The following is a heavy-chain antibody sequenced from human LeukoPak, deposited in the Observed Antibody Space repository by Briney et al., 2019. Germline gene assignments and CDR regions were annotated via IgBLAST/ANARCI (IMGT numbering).Heavy chain of an antibody. J-gene: IGHJ4*02. CDR2: ISGSCGST. D-gene: IGHD6-13*01. Sequence: GGSLTLTCAASGFTFSSYAMSWVRQPPGRGVEGVSAISGSCGSTYYADSVKGRFTISRDNSKNTLYLQMNSLRAEDTAVYYCGKEPRNIAAAAVGESRFDYWGQGTLGTVSS. CDR1: GFTFSSYA. CDR3: GKEPRNIAAAAVGESRFDY. V-gene: IGHV3-23*01.